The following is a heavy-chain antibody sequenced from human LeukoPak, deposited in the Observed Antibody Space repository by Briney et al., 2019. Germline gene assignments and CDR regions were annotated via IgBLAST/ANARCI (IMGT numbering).Heavy chain of an antibody. Sequence: GGSLRLSCAASGFTFSTYSMNWVRQAPGKGLEWVSYISSSSSTIYNADSVKGRFAISRDNAKNSLYLQMNSLRAEDTAVYYCARDSPPDIWGQGTMVTVSS. V-gene: IGHV3-48*01. CDR2: ISSSSSTI. CDR3: ARDSPPDI. J-gene: IGHJ3*02. CDR1: GFTFSTYS.